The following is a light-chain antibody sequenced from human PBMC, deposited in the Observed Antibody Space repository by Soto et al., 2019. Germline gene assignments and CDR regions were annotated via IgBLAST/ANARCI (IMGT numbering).Light chain of an antibody. CDR2: QVN. Sequence: QSALTQPPSASGSPGQSVTISCTGTSSDVGRFDYVSWYQQHPGKAPKLIIYQVNKRPSGVPDRFSGSKSDNTASLTVSGLQTEDEADYHCISYAGSETFVLVGGGTKVTVL. CDR1: SSDVGRFDY. J-gene: IGLJ2*01. V-gene: IGLV2-8*01. CDR3: ISYAGSETFVL.